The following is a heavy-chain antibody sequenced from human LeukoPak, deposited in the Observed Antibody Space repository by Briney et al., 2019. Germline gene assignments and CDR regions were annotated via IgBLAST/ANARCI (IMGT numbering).Heavy chain of an antibody. V-gene: IGHV3-21*01. CDR3: ARVDSGYDYIYY. D-gene: IGHD5-12*01. CDR1: GFTFSSYS. Sequence: PGGSLRLSCAASGFTFSSYSMNWVRQAPGEGLKWFSSISSSSSYIYYADSVKGRFTISRDNAKNSLYLQMNSLRAEDTAVYYCARVDSGYDYIYYWGQGTLVTVSS. J-gene: IGHJ4*02. CDR2: ISSSSSYI.